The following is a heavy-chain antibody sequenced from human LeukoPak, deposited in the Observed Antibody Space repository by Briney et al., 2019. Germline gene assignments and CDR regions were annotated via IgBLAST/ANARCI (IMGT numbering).Heavy chain of an antibody. CDR2: VSISSGTI. J-gene: IGHJ4*02. CDR1: GFTFSGHN. Sequence: GGSLRLSCAASGFTFSGHNMNWVRQAPGKGLEWTSFVSISSGTIYYADSVNGRFRISRDNAKSSLDLEMNSLRAEDTAVYYCARAMSTFGGVRNYFDSWGQGTLVTVSS. V-gene: IGHV3-48*04. CDR3: ARAMSTFGGVRNYFDS. D-gene: IGHD3-16*01.